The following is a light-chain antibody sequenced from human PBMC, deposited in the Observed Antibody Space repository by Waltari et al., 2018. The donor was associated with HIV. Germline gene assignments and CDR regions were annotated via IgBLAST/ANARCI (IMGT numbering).Light chain of an antibody. CDR3: QSYDSNLSGSI. V-gene: IGLV1-40*01. CDR2: NDN. Sequence: QSVLTQPPSVSGAPGQRVTLSCTGSDTNIGTHVVHWYQQLPGSVPQLLIYNDNNRPSGVPDRFSASKSGTSASLAISVLQAEDEADYYCQSYDSNLSGSIFGGGTKLTV. J-gene: IGLJ2*01. CDR1: DTNIGTHV.